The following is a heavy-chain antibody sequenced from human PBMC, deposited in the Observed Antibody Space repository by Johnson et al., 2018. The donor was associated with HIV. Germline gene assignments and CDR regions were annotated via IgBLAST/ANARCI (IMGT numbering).Heavy chain of an antibody. CDR2: ISYDGSNK. CDR3: AKDIGYNWNDEGAFDI. V-gene: IGHV3-30*04. CDR1: GFTFSSYA. Sequence: QVQLVESGGGVVQPGRSLRLSCAASGFTFSSYAMHWVRQAPGKGLEWVAVISYDGSNKYYADSVKGRFTISRDNSKNTLYLQMNSLRAEDTALYYCAKDIGYNWNDEGAFDIWGQGTMVTVSS. D-gene: IGHD1-1*01. J-gene: IGHJ3*02.